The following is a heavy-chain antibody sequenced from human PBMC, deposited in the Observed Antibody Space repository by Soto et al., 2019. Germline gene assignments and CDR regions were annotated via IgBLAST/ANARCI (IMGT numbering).Heavy chain of an antibody. CDR3: ARDYCSSTSCYDFVNWFDP. D-gene: IGHD2-2*01. Sequence: GGSLRLSCAASGFTFSSYSMNWVRQAPGKGLEWVSSISSSSSYIYYADSGKGRFTISRDKAKNSLYLQMNSLRAEDTAVYYCARDYCSSTSCYDFVNWFDPWGQGTLVTVSS. CDR2: ISSSSSYI. V-gene: IGHV3-21*01. J-gene: IGHJ5*02. CDR1: GFTFSSYS.